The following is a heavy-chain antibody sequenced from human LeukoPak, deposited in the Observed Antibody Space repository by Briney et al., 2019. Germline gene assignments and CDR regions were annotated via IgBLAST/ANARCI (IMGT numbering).Heavy chain of an antibody. CDR2: IYTTGIT. J-gene: IGHJ4*02. CDR3: ARVKAARPHYFDY. CDR1: GGSISTYY. V-gene: IGHV4-4*07. Sequence: SETLSLTCTVSGGSISTYYWNWIRQPAGKGLEWIGRIYTTGITNYNPSLKSRVTISVDTSKNQFSLKLSSVTAADTAVYYCARVKAARPHYFDYWGQGTLVTVSS. D-gene: IGHD6-25*01.